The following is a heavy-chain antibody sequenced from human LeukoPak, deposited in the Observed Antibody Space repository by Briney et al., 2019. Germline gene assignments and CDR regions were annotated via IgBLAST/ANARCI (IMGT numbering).Heavy chain of an antibody. D-gene: IGHD1-26*01. Sequence: PSETLSLTCAVYGGSFSGYYWSWIRQPPGKGLEWVSSVSGSGRNTFYPDSVEGRFTISRDNSRNTVYLQMNSLRADDTAVYYCVKSRRVGANQRGLFDYWGQGTLVTVSP. J-gene: IGHJ4*02. CDR3: VKSRRVGANQRGLFDY. CDR1: GGSFSGYY. CDR2: VSGSGRNT. V-gene: IGHV3-23*01.